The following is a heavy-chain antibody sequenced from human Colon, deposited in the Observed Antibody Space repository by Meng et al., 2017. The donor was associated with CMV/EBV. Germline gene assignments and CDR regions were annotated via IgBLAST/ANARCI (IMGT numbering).Heavy chain of an antibody. CDR2: IYYDGSA. V-gene: IGHV4-39*07. D-gene: IGHD3-16*02. CDR1: GGSISNSAYN. Sequence: SETLSLTCTVSGGSISNSAYNWGWIRQPPGAGLEWIGNIYYDGSAFYNPSLKSRVSISVARSKNQFFLKVNSVTAADTAVYYCAREGVGGVILERWFDTWGQGTLVTVSS. CDR3: AREGVGGVILERWFDT. J-gene: IGHJ5*02.